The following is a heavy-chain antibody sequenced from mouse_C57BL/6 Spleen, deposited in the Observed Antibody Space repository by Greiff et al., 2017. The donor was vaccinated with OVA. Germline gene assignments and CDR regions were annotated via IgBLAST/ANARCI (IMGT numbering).Heavy chain of an antibody. D-gene: IGHD1-1*01. V-gene: IGHV1-81*01. J-gene: IGHJ3*01. CDR2: IYPRSGNT. CDR1: GYTFTSYG. Sequence: VQLQQSGAELARPGASVKLSCKASGYTFTSYGISWVKQRTGQGLEWIGEIYPRSGNTYYNEKFKGKATLTADKSSSTAYMELRSLTSEDSAVYFCARSDGSSFFFAYWGQGTLVTVSA. CDR3: ARSDGSSFFFAY.